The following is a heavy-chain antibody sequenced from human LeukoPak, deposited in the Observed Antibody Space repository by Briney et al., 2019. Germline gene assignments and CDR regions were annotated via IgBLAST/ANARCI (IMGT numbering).Heavy chain of an antibody. CDR1: GSSISSGYY. CDR3: ARGYCSGGSCYSYYYYNYMDV. Sequence: PSETLSLTCTVSGSSISSGYYWGWIRQPPGKGLEWIGSIYYSGSTYYNPSLKSRVTISVDTSKNQFSLKLSSVTAADTAVYYCARGYCSGGSCYSYYYYNYMDVWGKGTTVTVSS. CDR2: IYYSGST. J-gene: IGHJ6*03. D-gene: IGHD2-15*01. V-gene: IGHV4-38-2*02.